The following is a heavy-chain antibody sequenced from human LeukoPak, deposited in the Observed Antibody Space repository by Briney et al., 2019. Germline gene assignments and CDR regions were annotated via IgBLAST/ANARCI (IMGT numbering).Heavy chain of an antibody. CDR1: GYDFINYG. V-gene: IGHV1-18*01. Sequence: ASVKVSCKASGYDFINYGISWVRQSPGQGLEWMGWRSIYNGNTAYKLQGRVTMTTDTSTSTAYMEVRSLTSDDTAVYYCARGGPLPSGSSSREYYLDYWGQGTLVTVSS. J-gene: IGHJ4*02. D-gene: IGHD6-6*01. CDR3: ARGGPLPSGSSSREYYLDY. CDR2: RSIYNGNT.